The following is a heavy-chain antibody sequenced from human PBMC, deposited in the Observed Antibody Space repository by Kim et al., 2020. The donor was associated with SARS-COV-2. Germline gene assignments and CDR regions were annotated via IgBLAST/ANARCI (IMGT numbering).Heavy chain of an antibody. Sequence: SETLSLTCAVYGGSFRGYYWSWIRQPPGKGLEWIGEINHSGSTNYNPSLKSRVTISVDTSKNQFSLKLSSVTAADTAVYYCARGARGSMVRGVSRYGMDVWGQGTTVTVSS. CDR3: ARGARGSMVRGVSRYGMDV. V-gene: IGHV4-34*01. J-gene: IGHJ6*02. CDR2: INHSGST. D-gene: IGHD3-10*01. CDR1: GGSFRGYY.